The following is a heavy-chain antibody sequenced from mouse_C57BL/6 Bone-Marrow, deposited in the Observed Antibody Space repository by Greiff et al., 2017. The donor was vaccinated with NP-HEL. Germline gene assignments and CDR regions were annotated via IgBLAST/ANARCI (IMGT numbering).Heavy chain of an antibody. Sequence: VQVVESGPGLVQPSQSLSITCTVSGFSLTSYGVHWVRQSPGKGLEWLGVIWSGGSTDYNAAFISRLSISKDNSKSQVFFKMNSLQADDTAIYYCARKAAYYSNFWFAYWGQGTLVTVSA. CDR2: IWSGGST. J-gene: IGHJ3*01. V-gene: IGHV2-2*01. CDR1: GFSLTSYG. CDR3: ARKAAYYSNFWFAY. D-gene: IGHD2-5*01.